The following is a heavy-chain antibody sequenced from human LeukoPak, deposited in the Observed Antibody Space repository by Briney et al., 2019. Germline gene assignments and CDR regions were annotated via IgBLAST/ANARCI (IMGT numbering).Heavy chain of an antibody. CDR3: ARAFMSTVVTPYDAFDI. CDR2: IYTSGST. CDR1: GGSISSYY. D-gene: IGHD4-23*01. J-gene: IGHJ3*02. Sequence: PSETLSLTCTVSGGSISSYYWSWTRQPAGKGLEWIGRIYTSGSTNYNPSLKSRVTMSVDTSKNQFSLKLSSVTAADTAVYYCARAFMSTVVTPYDAFDIWGQGTMVTVSS. V-gene: IGHV4-4*07.